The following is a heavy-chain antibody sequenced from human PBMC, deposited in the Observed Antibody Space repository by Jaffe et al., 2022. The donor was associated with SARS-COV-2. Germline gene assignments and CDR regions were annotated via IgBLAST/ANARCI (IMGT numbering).Heavy chain of an antibody. CDR1: GFTFDDYA. Sequence: EVQLVESGGGLVQPGRSLRLSCAASGFTFDDYAMHWVRQAPGKGLEWVSGISWNSGSIGYADSVKGRFTISRDNAKNSLYLQMNSLRAEDTALYYCAKGYDILTGQIPDYWGQGTLVTVSS. CDR3: AKGYDILTGQIPDY. D-gene: IGHD3-9*01. V-gene: IGHV3-9*01. J-gene: IGHJ4*02. CDR2: ISWNSGSI.